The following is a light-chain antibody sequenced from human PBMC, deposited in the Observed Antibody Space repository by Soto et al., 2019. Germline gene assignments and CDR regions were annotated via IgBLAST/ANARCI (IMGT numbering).Light chain of an antibody. V-gene: IGKV3-20*01. J-gene: IGKJ1*01. CDR3: QQYYASSLT. CDR1: QSISSTY. Sequence: EIVLTQSPGTLSLPPGERATLSCRASQSISSTYLAWYRQKPGQAPRLLIYAASSRATGIPDRFSGSGSGTDFTLTISRLEPEDFAVYYCQQYYASSLTFGQGTRVEIK. CDR2: AAS.